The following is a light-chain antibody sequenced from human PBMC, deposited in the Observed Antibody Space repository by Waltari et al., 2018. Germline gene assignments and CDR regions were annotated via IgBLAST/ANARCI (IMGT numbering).Light chain of an antibody. J-gene: IGLJ2*01. Sequence: QSALTQPASVSGSPGQSITISCTGTSSDVGGYNYVSWYHKPPGKAPKLMIYEVSNRPSGVSNRFSGSKSGNTASLTISGLQAEDEADYYCSSYTSSSTQVFGGGTKLTVL. V-gene: IGLV2-14*01. CDR2: EVS. CDR3: SSYTSSSTQV. CDR1: SSDVGGYNY.